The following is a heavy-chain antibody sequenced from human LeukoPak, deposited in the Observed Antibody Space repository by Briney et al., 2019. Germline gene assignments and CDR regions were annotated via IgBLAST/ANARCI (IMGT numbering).Heavy chain of an antibody. V-gene: IGHV1-8*01. D-gene: IGHD2-15*01. CDR2: MNPNSGNT. Sequence: GASVKVSRKASGYTFTSYDINWVRQATGQGLEWMGWMNPNSGNTGFAQKFQGRVTMTRNTSISTAYMELSSLRSEDTAVYYCARAPLGDNNWFDPWGQGTLVTVSS. CDR1: GYTFTSYD. J-gene: IGHJ5*02. CDR3: ARAPLGDNNWFDP.